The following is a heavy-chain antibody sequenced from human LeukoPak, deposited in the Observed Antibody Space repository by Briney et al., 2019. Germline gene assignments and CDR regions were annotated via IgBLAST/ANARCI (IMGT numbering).Heavy chain of an antibody. CDR1: GFTFNNYA. Sequence: GGSLRLSCAASGFTFNNYAMNWVRRAPGKGLEWVSVISGSGGTTYYADSVKGRFTISRDSSKNTLYLQMNSLRAEDTAVYYCAKVSGGGLYYDGMDVWGQGTTVTVSS. J-gene: IGHJ6*02. V-gene: IGHV3-23*01. CDR2: ISGSGGTT. D-gene: IGHD1-14*01. CDR3: AKVSGGGLYYDGMDV.